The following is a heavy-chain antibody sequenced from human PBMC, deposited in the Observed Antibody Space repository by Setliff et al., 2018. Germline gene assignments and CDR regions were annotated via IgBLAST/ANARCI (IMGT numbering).Heavy chain of an antibody. J-gene: IGHJ6*02. CDR2: VYYTGTT. V-gene: IGHV4-59*01. Sequence: SETLSLTCTVSGGSINNYYWSWIRQAPGKGLEWVGYVYYTGTTNYSPXXKGRVIISVDASKNRLSLQLNSVTPADTAVYYCARDRSAYNYGLDVWGQGTTVTSP. CDR3: ARDRSAYNYGLDV. CDR1: GGSINNYY.